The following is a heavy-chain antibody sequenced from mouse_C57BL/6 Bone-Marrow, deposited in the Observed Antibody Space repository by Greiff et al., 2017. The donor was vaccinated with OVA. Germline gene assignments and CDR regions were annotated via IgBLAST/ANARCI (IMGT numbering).Heavy chain of an antibody. D-gene: IGHD1-1*01. CDR2: IHPNSGST. Sequence: QVQLQQPGAELVKPGASVKLSCKASGYTFTSYWMHWVKQRPGQGLEWIGMIHPNSGSTNYNEKFKSKATLTVDKSSSTAYMQLSSLTSEDSAVYYCARERSYGSSGAWFAYWGQGTLVTVSA. CDR3: ARERSYGSSGAWFAY. J-gene: IGHJ3*01. V-gene: IGHV1-64*01. CDR1: GYTFTSYW.